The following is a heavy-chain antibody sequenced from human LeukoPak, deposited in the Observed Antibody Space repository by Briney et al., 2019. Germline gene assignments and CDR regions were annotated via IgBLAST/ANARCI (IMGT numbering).Heavy chain of an antibody. Sequence: GGSLRLSCVASGFTFSRYFMDWVRQAPGKGLEWVSSINSSGANIYYADSVKGRFVISRDNAKNSVYLQMNRLRGEDTAVYYCARGAGLDHYWGQGTLVTVSS. CDR1: GFTFSRYF. CDR2: INSSGANI. J-gene: IGHJ4*02. V-gene: IGHV3-21*06. D-gene: IGHD3/OR15-3a*01. CDR3: ARGAGLDHY.